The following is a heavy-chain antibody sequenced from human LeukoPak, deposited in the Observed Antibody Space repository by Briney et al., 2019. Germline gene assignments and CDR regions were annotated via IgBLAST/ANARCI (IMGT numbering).Heavy chain of an antibody. V-gene: IGHV3-23*01. CDR3: ATLVLMVYATTRTIDY. Sequence: GGSLRLSCAASGFTFDDYGMSWVRQAPGKGLEWVSAISGSGGSTYYADSVKGRFTISRDNSKNTLYLQMNSLRAEDTAVYYCATLVLMVYATTRTIDYWGQGTLVTVSS. J-gene: IGHJ4*02. CDR1: GFTFDDYG. D-gene: IGHD2-8*01. CDR2: ISGSGGST.